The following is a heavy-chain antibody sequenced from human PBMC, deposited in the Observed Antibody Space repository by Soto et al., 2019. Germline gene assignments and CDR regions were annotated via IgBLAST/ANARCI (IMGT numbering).Heavy chain of an antibody. Sequence: EVQLVESGGGLIQPGGSLRLSCAASGFTVSSNYMSWVRQAPGKGLEWVSVIYSGGSTYYADSVKGRFTISRDNSKNTLYLQMNSLRAEDTAVYYCARDRRSNYDSSGYPDAFDIWGQGTMVTVSS. D-gene: IGHD3-22*01. CDR1: GFTVSSNY. CDR3: ARDRRSNYDSSGYPDAFDI. J-gene: IGHJ3*02. CDR2: IYSGGST. V-gene: IGHV3-53*01.